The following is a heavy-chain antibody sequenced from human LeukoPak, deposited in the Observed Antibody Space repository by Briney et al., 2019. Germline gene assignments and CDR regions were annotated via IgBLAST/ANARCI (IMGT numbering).Heavy chain of an antibody. V-gene: IGHV3-30*02. J-gene: IGHJ4*02. Sequence: GGSLRLSCAASEFSVGSNYMTWVRQAPGKGLEWVAFIRYDGSNKYYADSVKGRFTISRDNSKNTLYLQMNSLRAEDTAVYYCAKAYGGYDYSVQWGQGTLVTVSS. CDR3: AKAYGGYDYSVQ. CDR1: EFSVGSNY. D-gene: IGHD5-12*01. CDR2: IRYDGSNK.